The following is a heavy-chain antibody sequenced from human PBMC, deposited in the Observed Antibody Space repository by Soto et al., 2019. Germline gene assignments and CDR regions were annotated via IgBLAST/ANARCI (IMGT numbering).Heavy chain of an antibody. Sequence: GGSLRLSCAASGFTFSSYGMHWVRQAPGKGLEWVAVIWYDGSNKYYADSVKGRFTISRDNSKNTLYLQMNSLRAEDTAVYYCARDRGVPAATKYYYYYYMDVWGKGTTVTVSS. CDR2: IWYDGSNK. V-gene: IGHV3-33*01. CDR1: GFTFSSYG. J-gene: IGHJ6*03. CDR3: ARDRGVPAATKYYYYYYMDV. D-gene: IGHD2-2*01.